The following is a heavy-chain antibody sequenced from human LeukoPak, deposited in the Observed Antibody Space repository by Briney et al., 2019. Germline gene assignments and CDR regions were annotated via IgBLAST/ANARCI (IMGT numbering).Heavy chain of an antibody. D-gene: IGHD1-26*01. J-gene: IGHJ3*02. CDR2: IKQDGSEK. V-gene: IGHV3-7*01. CDR3: ARDQMVGADDAFDI. CDR1: GFAFSSYS. Sequence: GGSLRLSCAASGFAFSSYSMNWVRQAPGKGLEWVANIKQDGSEKYYVDSVKGRFTISRDNAKNSLYLQMNSLRAEDTAVYYCARDQMVGADDAFDIWGQGTMVTVSS.